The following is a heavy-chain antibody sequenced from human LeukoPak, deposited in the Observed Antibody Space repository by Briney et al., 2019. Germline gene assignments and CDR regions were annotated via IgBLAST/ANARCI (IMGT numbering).Heavy chain of an antibody. CDR2: ISYDGSNK. Sequence: GRSLRLPCAASGFTFSSYAMHWVRQAPGKGLEWVAVISYDGSNKYYADSVKGRFTISRDNSKNTLYLQMNGLRAEDTAVYYCARATYYYDSSGYYPLDDYWGQGTLVTVSS. CDR1: GFTFSSYA. J-gene: IGHJ4*02. CDR3: ARATYYYDSSGYYPLDDY. V-gene: IGHV3-30-3*01. D-gene: IGHD3-22*01.